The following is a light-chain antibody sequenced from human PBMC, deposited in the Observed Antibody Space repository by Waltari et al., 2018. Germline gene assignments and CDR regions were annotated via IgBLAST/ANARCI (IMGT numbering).Light chain of an antibody. CDR3: QHRRNWPSYT. J-gene: IGKJ2*01. CDR2: DAS. CDR1: QSVSSF. Sequence: DIVLKQSPATLSLSPGQRVNQSVSSFLAWYQQKPGQAPRLLIYDASNRATGIPARFSGSGSGTDFTLTISSLEPEDFAVYYCQHRRNWPSYTFGQGTKLEI. V-gene: IGKV3-11*01.